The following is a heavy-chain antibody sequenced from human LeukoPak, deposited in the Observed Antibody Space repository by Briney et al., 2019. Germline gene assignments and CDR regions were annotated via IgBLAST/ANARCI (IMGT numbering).Heavy chain of an antibody. CDR1: GFTFRNYG. J-gene: IGHJ4*02. CDR2: ISYDGINE. V-gene: IGHV3-30*03. Sequence: GGSLRLSCEVSGFTFRNYGMNWVRQAPGKGLEWVAVISYDGINEYYVDSVKGRFTISRDNAKNSLYLQMNTLRAEDTAVYYCARDRRWLHIDYWGQGTLVTIPS. CDR3: ARDRRWLHIDY. D-gene: IGHD5-24*01.